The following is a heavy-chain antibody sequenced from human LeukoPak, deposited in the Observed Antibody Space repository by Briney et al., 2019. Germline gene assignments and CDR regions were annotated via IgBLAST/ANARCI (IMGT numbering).Heavy chain of an antibody. CDR3: ARDPWIAAAGNYYYYMDV. Sequence: ASVKVSCKASGYTFTGYYMHWVRQAPGQGLEWMGWINPNSGGTNYAQKFQGRVTMTRDTSISTAYMELSRLRSDDTAVYYCARDPWIAAAGNYYYYMDVWGKGTTVTISS. J-gene: IGHJ6*03. V-gene: IGHV1-2*02. CDR1: GYTFTGYY. CDR2: INPNSGGT. D-gene: IGHD6-13*01.